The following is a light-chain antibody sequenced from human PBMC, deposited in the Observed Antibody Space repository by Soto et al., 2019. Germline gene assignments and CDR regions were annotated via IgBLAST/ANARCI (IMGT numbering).Light chain of an antibody. Sequence: DLQMTQSPSTLSASVGDRVTITCRASQSISSWLAWYQQKPGKAPKLLMYKASSLETGVPSRFSGSGSGTEFTLTISSPQPDDFATYYCQQYDSYSWTFGRGTKVE. CDR1: QSISSW. CDR3: QQYDSYSWT. CDR2: KAS. J-gene: IGKJ1*01. V-gene: IGKV1-5*03.